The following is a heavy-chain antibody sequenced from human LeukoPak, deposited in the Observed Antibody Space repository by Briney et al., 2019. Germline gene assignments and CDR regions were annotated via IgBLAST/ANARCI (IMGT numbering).Heavy chain of an antibody. CDR2: ISYDGSNK. D-gene: IGHD3-10*01. CDR1: GFTFSSYA. J-gene: IGHJ4*02. Sequence: GGSLRLSCAASGFTFSSYAMHWVRQAPGKGLEWVAVISYDGSNKYYADSVKGRFTISRDNSKNTLYLQMNSLRAEDTAVYYCARDPPVYGSGAEHLYWGQGTLVTVSS. V-gene: IGHV3-30-3*01. CDR3: ARDPPVYGSGAEHLY.